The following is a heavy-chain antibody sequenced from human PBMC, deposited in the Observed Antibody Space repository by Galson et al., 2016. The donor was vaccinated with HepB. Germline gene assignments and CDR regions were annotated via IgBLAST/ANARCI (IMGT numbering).Heavy chain of an antibody. CDR1: GDSITTYY. Sequence: SETLSLTCTVSGDSITTYYWSRIRQPPGKGLEWIGYIYNGDTNYSPSLRGRVTISLDTSNNQFFLRLTSVTAADTAVYYCAREPHNWGRGTLVSVSS. J-gene: IGHJ1*01. V-gene: IGHV4-59*01. CDR2: IYNGDT. CDR3: AREPHN.